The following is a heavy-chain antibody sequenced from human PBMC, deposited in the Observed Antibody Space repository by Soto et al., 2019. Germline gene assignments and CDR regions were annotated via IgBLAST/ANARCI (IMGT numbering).Heavy chain of an antibody. CDR3: AKDPWGSGWSGVDY. CDR1: GFTFSSYG. V-gene: IGHV3-30*18. Sequence: ESGGGVVQPGRSLRLSCAASGFTFSSYGMHWVRQAPGKGLEWVAVISYDGSNKYYADSVKGRFTISRDNSKNTLYLQMNSLRAEDTAVYYRAKDPWGSGWSGVDYWGQGTLVTVSS. D-gene: IGHD6-19*01. J-gene: IGHJ4*02. CDR2: ISYDGSNK.